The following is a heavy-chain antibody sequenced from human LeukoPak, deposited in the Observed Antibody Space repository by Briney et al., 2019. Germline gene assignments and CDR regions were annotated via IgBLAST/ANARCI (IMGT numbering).Heavy chain of an antibody. CDR3: ARGRGFSGYDPFDY. D-gene: IGHD5-12*01. V-gene: IGHV1-2*02. Sequence: ASVTVSCKASGYTFTGYFIHWVRQAPGQGLEWMGWINPNSGGTNFAQKFQGRVTVTGDTSISTVYMEVSRLRSDDTAIYYCARGRGFSGYDPFDYWGQGTLFTVSS. J-gene: IGHJ4*02. CDR2: INPNSGGT. CDR1: GYTFTGYF.